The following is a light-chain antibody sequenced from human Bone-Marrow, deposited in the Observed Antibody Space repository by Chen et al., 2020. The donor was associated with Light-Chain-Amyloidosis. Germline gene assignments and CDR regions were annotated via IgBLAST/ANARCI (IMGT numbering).Light chain of an antibody. V-gene: IGLV3-25*03. Sequence: SYELTQPPSVSVSPGQTASITCSGDDLPTKYAYWYQQKPGQAPVVVIQRDTERPSGISERFAGSSSGTTATLTISGVQAEDEADNHCQSADSSGTYAVIFGGGTKLTVL. CDR1: DLPTKY. CDR2: RDT. J-gene: IGLJ2*01. CDR3: QSADSSGTYAVI.